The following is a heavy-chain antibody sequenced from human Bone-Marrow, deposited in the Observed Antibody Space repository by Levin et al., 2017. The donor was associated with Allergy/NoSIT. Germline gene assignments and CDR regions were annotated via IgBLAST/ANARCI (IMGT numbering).Heavy chain of an antibody. CDR2: ISQSGST. D-gene: IGHD5-24*01. CDR3: ARDRDGYNYGLDH. Sequence: SQTLSLTCTVSGVSIRNYHWNWIRLPPGKGLEWIAYISQSGSTTYNPSFKSRVSMSVDASKNQFSLQLSSVTAADTAVYYCARDRDGYNYGLDHWGQGTLVTVSS. J-gene: IGHJ4*02. V-gene: IGHV4-59*01. CDR1: GVSIRNYH.